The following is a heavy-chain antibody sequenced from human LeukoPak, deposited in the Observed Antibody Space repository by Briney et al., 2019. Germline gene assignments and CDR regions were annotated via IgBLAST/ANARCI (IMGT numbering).Heavy chain of an antibody. Sequence: GGSLGLSCLTSGFTFSTNAMSWVRQAPGKGLEWISGISGSGASTYYADSVTGRFTTSRDNSRNTLYLQMNSLRGDDTAVYYCAKDVGKWESLHFFDYWGQGTLVTVSS. CDR2: ISGSGAST. D-gene: IGHD1-26*01. J-gene: IGHJ4*02. CDR1: GFTFSTNA. V-gene: IGHV3-23*01. CDR3: AKDVGKWESLHFFDY.